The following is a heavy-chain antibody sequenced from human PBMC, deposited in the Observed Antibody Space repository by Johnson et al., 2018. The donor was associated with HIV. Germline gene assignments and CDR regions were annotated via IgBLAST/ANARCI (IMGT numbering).Heavy chain of an antibody. CDR3: ARGAPWSGSDAFDI. Sequence: ELLVESGGGVVQPGRSLRLSCAASGFTVSSNYMSWVRQAPGKGLEWVSVIYSGGSTYYADSVKGRFTISRDNSKNTLYLQMNSLRAEDTAVYYCARGAPWSGSDAFDIWGQGTMVTVSS. CDR1: GFTVSSNY. V-gene: IGHV3-66*01. D-gene: IGHD3-3*01. J-gene: IGHJ3*02. CDR2: IYSGGST.